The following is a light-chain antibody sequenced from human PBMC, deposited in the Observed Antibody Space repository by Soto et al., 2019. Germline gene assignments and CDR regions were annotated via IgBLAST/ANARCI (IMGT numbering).Light chain of an antibody. CDR2: GAY. Sequence: EIVMTQSPATLSVSPGERATLSCRASQSVSSNLAWYQQKPGQAPRLLIYGAYTRAAGVPARFSGSGSGTDFTLTITRLEPEDFAMYYCQQYSSSRTFGQGTKVDI. J-gene: IGKJ1*01. CDR3: QQYSSSRT. V-gene: IGKV3-15*01. CDR1: QSVSSN.